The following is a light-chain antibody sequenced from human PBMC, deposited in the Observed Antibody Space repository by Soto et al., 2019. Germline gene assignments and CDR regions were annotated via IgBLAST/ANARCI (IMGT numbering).Light chain of an antibody. J-gene: IGKJ1*01. V-gene: IGKV1-39*01. CDR1: ESISGC. CDR2: EAS. CDR3: HQSYISPPA. Sequence: DFQLTQSPSSLSASVGDRVTITCRTSESISGCLSWYQQKAGQPPKLLIFEASSLQNGVPSRFSGRGSGTEYTLTISSLQADDFATYYCHQSYISPPAFGQGTKVEIQ.